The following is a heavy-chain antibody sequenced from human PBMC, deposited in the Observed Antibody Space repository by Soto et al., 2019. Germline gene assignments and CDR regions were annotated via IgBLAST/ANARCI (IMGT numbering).Heavy chain of an antibody. CDR3: AREKGYSSGWYALEMGY. D-gene: IGHD6-19*01. V-gene: IGHV3-30-3*01. CDR1: GFTFSSYA. J-gene: IGHJ4*02. CDR2: ISYDGSNK. Sequence: QVQLVESGGGVVQPGRSLRLSCAASGFTFSSYAMHWVRQAPGKGLEWVAVISYDGSNKYYADSVKGRFTISRDNSKNTLYLQMNSLRAEDTAVYYCAREKGYSSGWYALEMGYWGQGTLVTVSS.